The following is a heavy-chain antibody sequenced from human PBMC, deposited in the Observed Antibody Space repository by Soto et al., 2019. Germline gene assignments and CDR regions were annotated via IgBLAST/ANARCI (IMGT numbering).Heavy chain of an antibody. J-gene: IGHJ4*02. D-gene: IGHD1-26*01. CDR1: GFTFSSYG. V-gene: IGHV3-33*01. Sequence: QVQLVESGGGVVQPGRSLRLSCAASGFTFSSYGMHWVRQAPAKGLEWVAVIWYDGSNKYYADSVKGRFTISRDNSKNTLYLQMNSLRAEDTAVYYCARGGSYSLDYFDYWGQGTLVTVSS. CDR3: ARGGSYSLDYFDY. CDR2: IWYDGSNK.